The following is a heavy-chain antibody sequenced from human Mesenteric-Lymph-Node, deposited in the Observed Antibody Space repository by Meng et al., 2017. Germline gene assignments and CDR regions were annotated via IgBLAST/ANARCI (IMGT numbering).Heavy chain of an antibody. CDR3: ARADPGTYLGNSGSYPELGY. CDR2: IDHSGST. Sequence: SETLSLTCAVYGGSFSDYCWNWIRQSPGKGLEWIGEIDHSGSTNYNPSLKSRVTISVDTSKNQFSLKLNSVTAADTAVYYCARADPGTYLGNSGSYPELGYWGQGTLVTVSS. V-gene: IGHV4-34*01. CDR1: GGSFSDYC. J-gene: IGHJ4*02. D-gene: IGHD1-26*01.